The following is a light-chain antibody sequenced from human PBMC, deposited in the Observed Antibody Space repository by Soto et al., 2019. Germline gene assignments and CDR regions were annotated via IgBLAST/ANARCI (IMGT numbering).Light chain of an antibody. V-gene: IGLV2-14*01. J-gene: IGLJ2*01. CDR3: SSYTSSSTVV. Sequence: QSALPQPASVSGSPGQSIPLSCTGTSSDVGGYNYVSWYQQHPGKAPKLLIYEVSNRPSGVSNRCSGSKSGNTASLTISGLQAEDEADYYCSSYTSSSTVVFGGGTKLTVL. CDR1: SSDVGGYNY. CDR2: EVS.